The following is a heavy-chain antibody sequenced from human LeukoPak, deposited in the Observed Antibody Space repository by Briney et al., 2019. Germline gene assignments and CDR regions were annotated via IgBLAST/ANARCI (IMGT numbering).Heavy chain of an antibody. CDR3: ARGARFFAYYDY. CDR2: IYNGGTT. CDR1: DGSISGDNYY. D-gene: IGHD2-21*01. V-gene: IGHV4-31*03. Sequence: SETLSLTCTVSDGSISGDNYYWSWIRQLPGKGLEWIGYIYNGGTTYYNPSLKSRVIISVDTSKNQFSLKLKSVTAADTAMYYCARGARFFAYYDYWGQGTLVTVSS. J-gene: IGHJ4*02.